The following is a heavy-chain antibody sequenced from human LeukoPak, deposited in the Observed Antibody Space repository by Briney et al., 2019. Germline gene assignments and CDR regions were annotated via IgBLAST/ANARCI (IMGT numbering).Heavy chain of an antibody. CDR3: ATASRLRYYYGMDV. Sequence: SETLSLTCTVSAGSIRSGDYYWRWIRQPPGKGLEWIGYIYYSGSTYYNPSLKSRVTISVDTSKNQFSLKLSSVTAADTAVYYCATASRLRYYYGMDVWGQGTTVTVSS. CDR1: AGSIRSGDYY. CDR2: IYYSGST. D-gene: IGHD3-9*01. J-gene: IGHJ6*02. V-gene: IGHV4-30-4*01.